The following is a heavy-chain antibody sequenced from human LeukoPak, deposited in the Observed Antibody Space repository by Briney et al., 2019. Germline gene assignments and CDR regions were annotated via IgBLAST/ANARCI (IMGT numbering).Heavy chain of an antibody. D-gene: IGHD3-3*01. V-gene: IGHV1-8*01. Sequence: ASVKVSCTASGYTFTSYDINWVRQATGQGLEWMRWMNPNSGNTGYAQKFQGRVTMTRNTSISTAYMELSSLRSEDTAVYYCARGLRAPYDFWSGYYKTYYYGMDVWGQGTTVTVSS. CDR2: MNPNSGNT. CDR1: GYTFTSYD. J-gene: IGHJ6*02. CDR3: ARGLRAPYDFWSGYYKTYYYGMDV.